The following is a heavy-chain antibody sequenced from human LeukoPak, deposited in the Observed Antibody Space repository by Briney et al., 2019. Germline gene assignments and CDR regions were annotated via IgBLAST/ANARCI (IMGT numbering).Heavy chain of an antibody. Sequence: PSETLSLTCTVSGDSISSGSYYWTWIRQPPGKGLEWIGYIYYSGSTYDNPSLKSRVAISIDTSKNQFSLKLSSVTAADTAVYYCACIFDTGYPRWGQGTLVTVSS. CDR3: ACIFDTGYPR. J-gene: IGHJ4*02. CDR1: GDSISSGSYY. V-gene: IGHV4-30-4*08. CDR2: IYYSGST. D-gene: IGHD3-3*02.